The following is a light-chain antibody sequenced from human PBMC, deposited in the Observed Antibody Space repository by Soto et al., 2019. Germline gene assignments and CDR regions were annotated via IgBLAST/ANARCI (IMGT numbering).Light chain of an antibody. CDR1: QSVLYSSNNKNY. J-gene: IGKJ1*01. CDR3: QQDGRAWT. Sequence: DIVMTQSPDSLAVSLGERATINCKSSQSVLYSSNNKNYLAWYQQKPGQPPKLLIYWASTRESGVPDRFSGSGCGTDFALTSSSREAEDGAGYCCQQDGRAWTFGQGTEVEVK. V-gene: IGKV4-1*01. CDR2: WAS.